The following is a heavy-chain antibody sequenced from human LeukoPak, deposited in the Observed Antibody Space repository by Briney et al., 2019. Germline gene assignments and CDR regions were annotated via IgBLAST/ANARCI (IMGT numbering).Heavy chain of an antibody. J-gene: IGHJ5*02. CDR2: IYPGDSDT. Sequence: GESLKIFCKGSGYSFTSYWIGWVRQMPGKGLEWMGIIYPGDSDTRYSPSFQGQVTISADKSISTAYLQWSSLKASDTAMYYCARLKGYCSSTSCSTWTWFDPWGQGTLVTVSS. D-gene: IGHD2-2*01. CDR1: GYSFTSYW. CDR3: ARLKGYCSSTSCSTWTWFDP. V-gene: IGHV5-51*01.